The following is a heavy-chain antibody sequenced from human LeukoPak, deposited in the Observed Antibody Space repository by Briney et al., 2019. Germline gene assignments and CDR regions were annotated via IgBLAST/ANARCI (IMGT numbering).Heavy chain of an antibody. Sequence: ASVKVSCKASGYTFTSYGISWVRQAPGQGLEWMGWISAYNGNTNYAQKLQGRVTMTTDTSTSTAYMELRSLRSDDTAVYYCARVFNHYDSSGYLDYWGQGTLVTVSS. CDR2: ISAYNGNT. CDR3: ARVFNHYDSSGYLDY. J-gene: IGHJ4*02. D-gene: IGHD3-22*01. V-gene: IGHV1-18*01. CDR1: GYTFTSYG.